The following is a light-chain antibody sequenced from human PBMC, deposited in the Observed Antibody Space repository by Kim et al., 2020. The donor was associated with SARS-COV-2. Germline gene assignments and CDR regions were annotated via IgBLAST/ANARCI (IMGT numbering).Light chain of an antibody. CDR1: SSDVGAYNY. CDR3: SSYTSSHTVL. J-gene: IGLJ2*01. CDR2: DVS. V-gene: IGLV2-14*03. Sequence: QSALTQPASVSGSPGQSLTISCTGTSSDVGAYNYVSWYQQHPGQAPKLMIYDVSNRPSGVSNRFSGSKSGNTASLTISGLQAEDEADYYCSSYTSSHTVLFGGGTQLTVL.